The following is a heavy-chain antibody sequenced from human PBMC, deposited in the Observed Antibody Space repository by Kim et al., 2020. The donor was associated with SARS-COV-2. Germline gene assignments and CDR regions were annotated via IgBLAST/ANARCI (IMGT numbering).Heavy chain of an antibody. CDR2: IYPGDSDT. J-gene: IGHJ4*02. Sequence: GESLKISCKGSGYSFTSYWIGWVRQMPGKGLEWMGIIYPGDSDTRYSPSFQGQVTISADKSISTAYLQWSSLKASDTAMYYCARGQYCSGGSCYSSFDYWGQGTLVTVSS. V-gene: IGHV5-51*01. CDR3: ARGQYCSGGSCYSSFDY. D-gene: IGHD2-15*01. CDR1: GYSFTSYW.